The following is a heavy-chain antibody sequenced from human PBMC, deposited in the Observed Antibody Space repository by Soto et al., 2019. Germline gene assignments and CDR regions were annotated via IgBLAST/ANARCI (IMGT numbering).Heavy chain of an antibody. V-gene: IGHV3-21*01. D-gene: IGHD6-6*01. CDR1: GFTFSSYS. CDR2: ISSSSSYI. Sequence: GESLKISCAASGFTFSSYSMNWVRQAPGKGLEWVSSISSSSSYIYYADSVKGRFTISRDNAKNSLYLQMNSLRAEDTAVYYCARDPTPSSIAARDAFDIWGQGTMVTVSS. J-gene: IGHJ3*02. CDR3: ARDPTPSSIAARDAFDI.